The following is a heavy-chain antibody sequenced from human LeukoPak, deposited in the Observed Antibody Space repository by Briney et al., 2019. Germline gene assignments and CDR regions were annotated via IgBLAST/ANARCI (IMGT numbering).Heavy chain of an antibody. D-gene: IGHD4-17*01. V-gene: IGHV4-34*01. Sequence: PSETLSLTCAVYGGSFSGYYWSWIRQPPGKGLEWIGEINHSGSTNYYPSLKSRVTTSVDTSKNKFSLKLSSVTAADTAVYYCAREPRATMTTVTSGGYYYMDVWGKGTTVTVSS. CDR2: INHSGST. J-gene: IGHJ6*03. CDR3: AREPRATMTTVTSGGYYYMDV. CDR1: GGSFSGYY.